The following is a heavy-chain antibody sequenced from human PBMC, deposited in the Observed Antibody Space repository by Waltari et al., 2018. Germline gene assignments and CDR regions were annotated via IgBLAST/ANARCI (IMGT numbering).Heavy chain of an antibody. CDR2: IDHSGSP. Sequence: QVQLQQWGAGLLKPSETLSLTCAVYGRSFRGYYWSWIRQPPGKGLEWIGEIDHSGSPHYNPSLKSRVTISVDTSKNQFSLKLSSVTAADTAIYYCAHLNDFDAFDIWGQGTMVTVSS. D-gene: IGHD2-21*02. CDR3: AHLNDFDAFDI. V-gene: IGHV4-34*01. J-gene: IGHJ3*02. CDR1: GRSFRGYY.